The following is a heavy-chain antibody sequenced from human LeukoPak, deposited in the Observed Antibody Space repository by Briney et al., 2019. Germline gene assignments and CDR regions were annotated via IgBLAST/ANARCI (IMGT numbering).Heavy chain of an antibody. CDR3: AKTDYDFAGV. J-gene: IGHJ3*01. D-gene: IGHD3-3*01. CDR1: GFTFSSYG. V-gene: IGHV3-30*02. CDR2: IRYDGSNK. Sequence: PGAALRLSCAASGFTFSSYGMHWVRQAPGKGLEWVAFIRYDGSNKYYADSVKGRFTISRDNSKNTLYLQMNSLRAEDTAVYYYAKTDYDFAGVWGQGTMVTVSS.